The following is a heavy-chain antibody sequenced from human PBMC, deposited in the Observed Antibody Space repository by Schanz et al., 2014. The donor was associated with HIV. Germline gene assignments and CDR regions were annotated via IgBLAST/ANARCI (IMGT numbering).Heavy chain of an antibody. CDR3: ARARAKIEGRPVGNWFDP. CDR2: MNPNSGHT. V-gene: IGHV1-8*02. D-gene: IGHD6-6*01. CDR1: GYKFTDRQ. Sequence: QVQLEQSGAEVKEPGASLRVSCKASGYKFTDRQIHWLRQAPGQGLEWMGWMNPNSGHTGYAQKFQGRVDMTRTPSISTAYMELRGLTSEDTAVYFCARARAKIEGRPVGNWFDPWGQGTLVTVSS. J-gene: IGHJ5*02.